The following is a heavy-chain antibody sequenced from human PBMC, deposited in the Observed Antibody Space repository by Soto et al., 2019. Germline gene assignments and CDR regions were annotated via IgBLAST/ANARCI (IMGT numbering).Heavy chain of an antibody. CDR1: VYGVSSNSAG. CDR2: TYYKSKWNN. CDR3: PGITWFRGMEV. D-gene: IGHD3-10*01. J-gene: IGHJ6*01. Sequence: SQILSLTCVISVYGVSSNSAGWNWIIQSPSRGLEWLGRTYYKSKWNNDYALSVKSRITINPDTSKNQFSLHLYSVTPEDTAVYYCPGITWFRGMEVWGQGTPVSVSS. V-gene: IGHV6-1*01.